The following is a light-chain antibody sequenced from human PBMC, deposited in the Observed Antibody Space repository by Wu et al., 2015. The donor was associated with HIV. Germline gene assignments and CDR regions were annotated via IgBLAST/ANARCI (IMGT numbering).Light chain of an antibody. CDR3: QQRSNWPWT. V-gene: IGKV3-11*01. CDR2: DAS. CDR1: QSISIY. J-gene: IGKJ1*01. Sequence: EVVLTQSPATLSLFPGESATLSCRASQSISIYLAWYQQKSGQAPRLLIYDASNRATGIPARFSGSGSGTDFTLTISSLEPEDFAVYYCQQRSNWPWTFGQGTKVEIK.